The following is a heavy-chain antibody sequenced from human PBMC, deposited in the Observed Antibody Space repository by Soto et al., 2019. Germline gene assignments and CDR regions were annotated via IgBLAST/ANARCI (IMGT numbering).Heavy chain of an antibody. CDR1: GGPINSPDYY. CDR2: LYFNGGT. D-gene: IGHD6-13*01. V-gene: IGHV4-30-4*01. CDR3: ARGISKYSSWYEPHTWFDA. Sequence: QVQLQESGPGLVKPSQTLSLTCTVSGGPINSPDYYWTWIRQSPGKGLEWIGCLYFNGGTQYNPSLRTPVSMSLDTSKKHFSLKMRSVTAADTAVYYCARGISKYSSWYEPHTWFDAWGPGVLVTVSS. J-gene: IGHJ5*01.